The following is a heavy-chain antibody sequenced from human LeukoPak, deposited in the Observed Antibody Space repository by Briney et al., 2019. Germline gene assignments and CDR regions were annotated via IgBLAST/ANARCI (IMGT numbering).Heavy chain of an antibody. CDR3: ARGGSYLSAFDI. CDR2: ISGSGGTT. Sequence: GGSLRLSCAASGFTFSSSAMNWVRQAPGKGLEWVSSISGSGGTTYYADSVKGRFTISRDNSKNTLYLQMNSLRGEDTAVYYCARGGSYLSAFDIWGQGTMVTVSS. CDR1: GFTFSSSA. V-gene: IGHV3-23*01. D-gene: IGHD1-26*01. J-gene: IGHJ3*02.